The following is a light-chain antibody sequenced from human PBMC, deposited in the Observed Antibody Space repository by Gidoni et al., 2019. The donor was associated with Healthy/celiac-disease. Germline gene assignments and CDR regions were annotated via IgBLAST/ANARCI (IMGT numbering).Light chain of an antibody. V-gene: IGKV1-5*03. Sequence: DIQTTQSPSTLSASIGDRVTITCRASQYISSWLAWYQQKPGKAPNLLIYKASTLESGVPSRFSGSGSGTEFTLTISSLQPDDFATYYCQQYDNYRTFGQGTKLEIK. J-gene: IGKJ1*01. CDR1: QYISSW. CDR2: KAS. CDR3: QQYDNYRT.